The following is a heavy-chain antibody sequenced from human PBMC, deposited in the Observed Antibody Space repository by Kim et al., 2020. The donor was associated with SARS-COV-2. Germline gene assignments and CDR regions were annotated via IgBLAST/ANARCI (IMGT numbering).Heavy chain of an antibody. CDR3: ATAGGGGVGTYIDI. V-gene: IGHV4-4*02. Sequence: SETLSLTCAVSGASIRSTIWWTWVRQAPGKRLEWIGEILHTGNTNAAPSLRSRVTISVDESKKQFSLMMTSLTPADTADHYCATAGGGGVGTYIDIWG. CDR2: ILHTGNT. CDR1: GASIRSTIW. D-gene: IGHD7-27*01. J-gene: IGHJ6*03.